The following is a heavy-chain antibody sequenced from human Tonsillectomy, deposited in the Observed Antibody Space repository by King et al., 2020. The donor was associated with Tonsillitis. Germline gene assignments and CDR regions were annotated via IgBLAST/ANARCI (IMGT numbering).Heavy chain of an antibody. CDR2: ICSSGSTI. J-gene: IGHJ3*02. Sequence: VQLVESGGGLVQPGGSLRLSCAASGVTFSSYEMNWVRHAPGKGLGWVSYICSSGSTIYYADSVKGRFTISRDNAKNSLYLQMNSLRAEDTAVYYCASEDQGAFDIWGQGTMVTVSS. CDR3: ASEDQGAFDI. V-gene: IGHV3-48*03. CDR1: GVTFSSYE. D-gene: IGHD2-2*01.